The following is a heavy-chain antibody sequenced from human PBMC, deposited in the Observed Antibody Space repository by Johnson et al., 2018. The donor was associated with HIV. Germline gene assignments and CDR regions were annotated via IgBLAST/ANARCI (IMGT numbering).Heavy chain of an antibody. Sequence: QVQLVESGGGVVQPGRSLRLSCAASGFTFSSYGMHWVRQAPGKGLEWVAVIWYDGINNYYADSVKGRFTISRDNSENTLYLQMNSLRPEDTAVYYCAKGRAGTTGGDHDAFDIWGQGTMVTVSS. CDR2: IWYDGINN. J-gene: IGHJ3*02. V-gene: IGHV3-33*06. D-gene: IGHD6-19*01. CDR1: GFTFSSYG. CDR3: AKGRAGTTGGDHDAFDI.